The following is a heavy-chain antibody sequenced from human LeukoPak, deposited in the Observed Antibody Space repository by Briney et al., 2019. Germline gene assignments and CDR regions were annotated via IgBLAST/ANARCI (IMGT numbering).Heavy chain of an antibody. J-gene: IGHJ4*02. Sequence: GGSLRLSCATSGFTFSSYWMSWVRQAPGKGLEWVANINQDASEKYYVDSVKGRFTISRDNAKNSVYLQMNSLRAEDTAVYYCAKLLYYYDSSQPYWGQGTLVTVSS. CDR3: AKLLYYYDSSQPY. CDR2: INQDASEK. D-gene: IGHD3-22*01. V-gene: IGHV3-7*03. CDR1: GFTFSSYW.